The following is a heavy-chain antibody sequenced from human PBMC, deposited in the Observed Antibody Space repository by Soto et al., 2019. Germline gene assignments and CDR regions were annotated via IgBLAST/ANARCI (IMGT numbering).Heavy chain of an antibody. CDR2: ISGSGGST. Sequence: EVQLLESGGGLVQPGGSLRLSCSASGFTFSSYAMSWVRQAPGKGLEWVSDISGSGGSTYYADSVKGRFTISRDNSKNTLYLQMNSLRAEDTAVYYCAKTKENYDFWSGPLYYFDYWGQGTLVTVSS. CDR3: AKTKENYDFWSGPLYYFDY. V-gene: IGHV3-23*01. CDR1: GFTFSSYA. D-gene: IGHD3-3*01. J-gene: IGHJ4*02.